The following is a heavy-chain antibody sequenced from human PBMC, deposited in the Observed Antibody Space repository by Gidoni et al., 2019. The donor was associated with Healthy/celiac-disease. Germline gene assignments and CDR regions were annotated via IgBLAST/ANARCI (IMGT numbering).Heavy chain of an antibody. V-gene: IGHV1-69*02. CDR3: ARGPSGSYLPHFDY. Sequence: QVQLVQSGAEVKKPGSSVKVCCQAAGGTFSSYTISWVRQAPGQGLEWMGRIIPILGIANYAQKFQGSVTITADQSTSTAYMELSSLRSEDTAVYYCARGPSGSYLPHFDYWGQGTLVTVSS. CDR1: GGTFSSYT. CDR2: IIPILGIA. D-gene: IGHD1-26*01. J-gene: IGHJ4*02.